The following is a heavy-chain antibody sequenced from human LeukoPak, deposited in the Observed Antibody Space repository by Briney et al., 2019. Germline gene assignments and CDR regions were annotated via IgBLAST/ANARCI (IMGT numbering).Heavy chain of an antibody. CDR3: ARDRIDYGDYVDYYYYEMDV. CDR1: AYTFTSYG. V-gene: IGHV1-18*01. D-gene: IGHD4-17*01. CDR2: ISAYNGKT. Sequence: ASVRVSCKASAYTFTSYGFSWVRQAPGQGLEWMGWISAYNGKTKYAQKLQGRVTMTTETSTSTAYMELRSLRSDDTAVYYCARDRIDYGDYVDYYYYEMDVWGQGTTVTVSS. J-gene: IGHJ6*02.